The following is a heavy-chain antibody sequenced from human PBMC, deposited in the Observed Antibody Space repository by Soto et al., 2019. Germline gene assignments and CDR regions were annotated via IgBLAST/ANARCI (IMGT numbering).Heavy chain of an antibody. CDR2: IFYSGTT. D-gene: IGHD5-18*01. V-gene: IGHV4-30-4*01. CDR1: GGSINSGGHY. J-gene: IGHJ4*02. CDR3: ARGRGYGYGIDY. Sequence: QVQLQESGPGLGKPSETLSLTCTVSGGSINSGGHYWSWIRQPPGKGLECIGYIFYSGTTYYNPSLESRVTISVDTSKNQFSLKLRSVTAADTAVYYCARGRGYGYGIDYWGQGTLVTVSS.